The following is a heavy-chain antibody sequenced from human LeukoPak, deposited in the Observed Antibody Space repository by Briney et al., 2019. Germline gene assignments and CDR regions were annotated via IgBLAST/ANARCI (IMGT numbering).Heavy chain of an antibody. D-gene: IGHD5-18*01. CDR1: GFTVSNNY. CDR3: ARGSGYNYGFPDY. CDR2: IYSGDIT. Sequence: GGSLRLSRAASGFTVSNNYMSWVRQAPGKGLEWVSVIYSGDITYYADSVKGRFTISRDNSKNTLFLQMNSLRAEDTAVYYCARGSGYNYGFPDYWGQGTLVTVSS. V-gene: IGHV3-53*01. J-gene: IGHJ4*02.